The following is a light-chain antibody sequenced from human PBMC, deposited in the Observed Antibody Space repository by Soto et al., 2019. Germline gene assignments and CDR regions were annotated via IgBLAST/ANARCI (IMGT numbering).Light chain of an antibody. Sequence: EIVMTQSPATLSVSPGERTTLSCRASQSVSRILAWYQQKPGQAPRLLIYGASTRATGIPVRFSGSGSGTEFALTISSLQSEDFAVYYCPQYDKWPPTFGQGTKVEIK. V-gene: IGKV3-15*01. CDR3: PQYDKWPPT. CDR2: GAS. CDR1: QSVSRI. J-gene: IGKJ1*01.